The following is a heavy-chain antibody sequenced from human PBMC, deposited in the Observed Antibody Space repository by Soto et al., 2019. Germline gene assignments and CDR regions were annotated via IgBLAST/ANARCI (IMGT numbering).Heavy chain of an antibody. Sequence: SETLSLTCTVSGGSISSGDYYWSWIRQPPGKGLEWIGYIYYSGSTYYNPSLKSRVTISVDTSKNQFSLKLSSVTAADTAVYYCARVEVAAATDNNWFDPWGQGTLLTVSS. CDR1: GGSISSGDYY. CDR3: ARVEVAAATDNNWFDP. CDR2: IYYSGST. J-gene: IGHJ5*02. V-gene: IGHV4-30-4*01. D-gene: IGHD6-13*01.